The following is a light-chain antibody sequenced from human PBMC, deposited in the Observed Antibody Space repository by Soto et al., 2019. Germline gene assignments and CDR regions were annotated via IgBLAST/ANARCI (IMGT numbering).Light chain of an antibody. V-gene: IGKV1-39*01. CDR1: QSISGY. CDR2: AAS. Sequence: DIQMPQSPSSLSASVGDRVTIICRASQSISGYLNWYQQKPGKAPKLLIYAASSLQSGVPSRFSGSGSGTDFTLTISSLQPEDFATYYCQQSYSIPYTFGQGTKVDIK. J-gene: IGKJ2*01. CDR3: QQSYSIPYT.